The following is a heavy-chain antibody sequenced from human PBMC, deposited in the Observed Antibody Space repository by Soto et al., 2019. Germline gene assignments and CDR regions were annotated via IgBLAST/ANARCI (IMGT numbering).Heavy chain of an antibody. J-gene: IGHJ3*02. D-gene: IGHD3-3*01. CDR1: GYTFTSYG. V-gene: IGHV1-18*01. CDR2: ISAYNGNT. Sequence: QVQLVQSGAEVKKPGASVKVSCKASGYTFTSYGISWVRQAPGQGLEWMGWISAYNGNTNYAQKLQGRVTMTTDTSTSTAYMELRSLRSDDTAVYYCAREPNYDFWGDETGAFDIWGQGTMVTVSS. CDR3: AREPNYDFWGDETGAFDI.